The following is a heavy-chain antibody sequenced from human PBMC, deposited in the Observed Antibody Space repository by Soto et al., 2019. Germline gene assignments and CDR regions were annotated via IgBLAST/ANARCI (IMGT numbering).Heavy chain of an antibody. CDR2: ISGYNGDP. CDR3: AKDKGGRYCSRTSCLYSFAY. Sequence: GASVKVSCKASGDTDPSFGISWVRQAPGQGLEWMGWISGYNGDPKYAQKLQGRVTMTTDTSTSTAYMELRSLRSDDTAVYYCAKDKGGRYCSRTSCLYSFAYWGQGTLVTVSS. D-gene: IGHD2-2*01. J-gene: IGHJ4*02. V-gene: IGHV1-18*01. CDR1: GDTDPSFG.